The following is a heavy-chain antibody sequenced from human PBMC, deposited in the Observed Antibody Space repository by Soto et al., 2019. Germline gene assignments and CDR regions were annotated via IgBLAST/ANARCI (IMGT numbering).Heavy chain of an antibody. Sequence: AGLSLRVSCSASGVTCSDENRSWVRQYPGKGLEWVSGISGGGSYIFYADSVQGRFSISRDNDKNSLFLEMNSLRVEDTAVYYCARDSDCHSTSCFFPPHVWGQGTTVTVSS. CDR2: ISGGGSYI. CDR1: GVTCSDEN. J-gene: IGHJ6*02. CDR3: ARDSDCHSTSCFFPPHV. V-gene: IGHV3-21*06. D-gene: IGHD2-2*01.